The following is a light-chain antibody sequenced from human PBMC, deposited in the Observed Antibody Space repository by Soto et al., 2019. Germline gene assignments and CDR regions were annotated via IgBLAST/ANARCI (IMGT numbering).Light chain of an antibody. J-gene: IGKJ4*01. CDR2: DAS. Sequence: EIVLTQSPATLPLSPGERATLSCRASQSVTSYLAWYQQKHGQAPRLLIYDASNRATGIPARLSGSGSGTNFTLTISSLEPEDFALYYCQRRSNWPGTFGGGTKVEIK. CDR3: QRRSNWPGT. CDR1: QSVTSY. V-gene: IGKV3-11*01.